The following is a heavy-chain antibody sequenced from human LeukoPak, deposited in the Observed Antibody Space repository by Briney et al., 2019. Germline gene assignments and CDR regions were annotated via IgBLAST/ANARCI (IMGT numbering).Heavy chain of an antibody. Sequence: ASVKVSCKASGYTFTSYYMHWVRQAPGQGLEWMGIINPSGGSTSYAQKLQSRVTMTRDTSTSTVYMELSSLRSEDTAVYYCARDKQQLDYFDYWGQGTLVTVSS. D-gene: IGHD6-13*01. CDR3: ARDKQQLDYFDY. CDR1: GYTFTSYY. V-gene: IGHV1-46*01. J-gene: IGHJ4*02. CDR2: INPSGGST.